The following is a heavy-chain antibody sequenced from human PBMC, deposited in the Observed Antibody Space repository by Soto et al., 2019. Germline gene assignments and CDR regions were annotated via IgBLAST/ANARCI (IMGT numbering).Heavy chain of an antibody. CDR2: INHSGST. Sequence: QVQLQQWGAGLLKPSETLSLTCAVYGGSFSGYYWSWIRQPPGKGLEWIGEINHSGSTNYNPSLKRRVTISVDTSKNQFSLKLSSVTAADTAVYYCARDLLGYCSSTSCSSRRAFDIWGQGTMVTVSS. J-gene: IGHJ3*02. CDR3: ARDLLGYCSSTSCSSRRAFDI. V-gene: IGHV4-34*01. D-gene: IGHD2-2*01. CDR1: GGSFSGYY.